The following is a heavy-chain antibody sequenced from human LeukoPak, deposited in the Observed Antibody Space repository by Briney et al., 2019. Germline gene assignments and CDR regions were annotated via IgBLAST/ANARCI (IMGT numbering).Heavy chain of an antibody. V-gene: IGHV5-51*01. CDR1: GNSFTSYW. CDR2: IYPGDSDT. J-gene: IGHJ4*02. D-gene: IGHD6-6*01. Sequence: GESLKISCKGSGNSFTSYWIGWVRQMPGKGLEWMGIIYPGDSDTRYSPSFQGQVTISADKSISTAYLQWSSLKASDTAMYYCARQRHSYSSSSWAAGNYFDYWGQGTLVTVSS. CDR3: ARQRHSYSSSSWAAGNYFDY.